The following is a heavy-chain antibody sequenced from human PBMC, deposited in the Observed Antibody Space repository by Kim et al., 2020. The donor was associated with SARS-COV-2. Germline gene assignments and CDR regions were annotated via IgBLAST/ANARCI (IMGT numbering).Heavy chain of an antibody. J-gene: IGHJ6*03. Sequence: GRSLRLSCAASGFTFSSYGMHWVRQAPGKGLEWMAHIWYDGSNKNYTDSVKGRFAISRDNSKNTLYLQMNSLRAEDTAVYYCARVAAAGPYYYYYYMDVWGKGTTVTVSS. CDR2: IWYDGSNK. CDR3: ARVAAAGPYYYYYYMDV. CDR1: GFTFSSYG. D-gene: IGHD6-13*01. V-gene: IGHV3-33*01.